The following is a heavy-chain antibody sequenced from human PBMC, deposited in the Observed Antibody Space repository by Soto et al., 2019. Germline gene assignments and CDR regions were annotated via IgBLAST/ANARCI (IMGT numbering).Heavy chain of an antibody. CDR3: ARSVAVPGAHIDY. J-gene: IGHJ4*02. CDR1: GGSISGSY. CDR2: VYYTGST. Sequence: SETLSLTCSVSGGSISGSYWSWIRQSPGKGLEWLGYVYYTGSTNYSPSLRSRVSISVDTSKNEFSLRLSSVTAADTAVYFCARSVAVPGAHIDYWGQGTQVAVSS. V-gene: IGHV4-59*01. D-gene: IGHD6-19*01.